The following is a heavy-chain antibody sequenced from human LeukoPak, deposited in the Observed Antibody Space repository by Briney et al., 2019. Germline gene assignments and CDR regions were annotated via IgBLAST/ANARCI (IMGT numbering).Heavy chain of an antibody. D-gene: IGHD5-24*01. Sequence: ASVKVSCKASGYTFTSYDINWVRQATGQGLEWMGWMNPNSGNTGYAQKFQGRVTITRNTSISTAYMELSSLRSEDTAVYYCARDLGPLDGYNCWGQGTLVTVSS. V-gene: IGHV1-8*03. CDR1: GYTFTSYD. CDR2: MNPNSGNT. CDR3: ARDLGPLDGYNC. J-gene: IGHJ4*02.